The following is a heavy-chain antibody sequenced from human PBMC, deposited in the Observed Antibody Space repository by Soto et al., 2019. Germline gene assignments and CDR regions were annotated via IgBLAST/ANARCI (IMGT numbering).Heavy chain of an antibody. CDR1: GFSFKNAW. D-gene: IGHD3-10*01. V-gene: IGHV3-15*07. J-gene: IGHJ4*01. CDR3: TGLWFGEIYNY. Sequence: EVELVESGGGLVKPGGSLTLSCAASGFSFKNAWMNWVRQAPGKGLEWVGRIKNKNDGGTIDYAAFVQVRFTSSRDASENTLYLHMNDLKTEDSAVYFCTGLWFGEIYNYWGQGSLVTVSS. CDR2: IKNKNDGGTI.